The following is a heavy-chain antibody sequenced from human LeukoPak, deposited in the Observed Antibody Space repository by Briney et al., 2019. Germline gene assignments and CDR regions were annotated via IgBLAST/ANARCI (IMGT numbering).Heavy chain of an antibody. Sequence: SETLSLTCAVYGGSFSGYYWSWIRQPPGKGLEWIGEINHSGSTNYNPSLKSRVTISVDTSKNQFSLKLSSVTAADTAVYYCARGGKEYSSSWYSGYYYYYMDVWGKGTTVTVSS. CDR3: ARGGKEYSSSWYSGYYYYYMDV. J-gene: IGHJ6*03. CDR2: INHSGST. D-gene: IGHD6-13*01. CDR1: GGSFSGYY. V-gene: IGHV4-34*01.